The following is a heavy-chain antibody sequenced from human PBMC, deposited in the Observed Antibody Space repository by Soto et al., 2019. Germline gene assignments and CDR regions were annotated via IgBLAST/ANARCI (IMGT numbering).Heavy chain of an antibody. CDR2: ITSKDDGETT. V-gene: IGHV3-15*05. Sequence: PGGSLRLSCAASGFSSGFTFTKTWMNWVRQAPGKGLEWVGRITSKDDGETTEYAAPVKGRFTISRDDSKSTLYLEMSSLKAEDTAVYYCTTARGDYRPVDPWGQGTLVTVSS. D-gene: IGHD4-17*01. CDR3: TTARGDYRPVDP. CDR1: GFSSGFTFTKTW. J-gene: IGHJ5*02.